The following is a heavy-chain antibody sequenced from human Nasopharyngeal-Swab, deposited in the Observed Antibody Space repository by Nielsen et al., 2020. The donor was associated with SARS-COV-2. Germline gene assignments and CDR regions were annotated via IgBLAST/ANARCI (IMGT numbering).Heavy chain of an antibody. Sequence: SGPTLVKPTQTLTLTCTFSGFSLSTSGMSVSWIRQPPGKALEWLALIDWDDDKYYSTSLKTSLTISKDTSKNQVVLTMTNMDPVDTATYHCARVPATGYYFDYWGQGTLVTVSS. CDR3: ARVPATGYYFDY. V-gene: IGHV2-70*01. D-gene: IGHD1-1*01. CDR2: IDWDDDK. CDR1: GFSLSTSGMS. J-gene: IGHJ4*02.